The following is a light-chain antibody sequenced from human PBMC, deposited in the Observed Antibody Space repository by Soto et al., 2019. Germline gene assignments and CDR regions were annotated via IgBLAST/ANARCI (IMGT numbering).Light chain of an antibody. Sequence: EIHMTQSPATLCGSCVAIVTITSRASQTISSWLAWYQQKPGKAPKLLIYKASTLKSGVPSRFSGSGSGTEFTLTISSLQPDDFATYYCQHYNSYSEAFGQGTKVDIK. V-gene: IGKV1-5*03. J-gene: IGKJ1*01. CDR2: KAS. CDR1: QTISSW. CDR3: QHYNSYSEA.